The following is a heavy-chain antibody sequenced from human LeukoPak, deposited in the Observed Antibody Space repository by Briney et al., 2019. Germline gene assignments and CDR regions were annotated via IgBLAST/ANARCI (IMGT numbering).Heavy chain of an antibody. CDR1: GFTFRSNW. D-gene: IGHD6-19*01. J-gene: IGHJ4*02. V-gene: IGHV3-7*01. Sequence: PGGSLRLSCPASGFTFRSNWMNEVRPAPARGLEWVAHVQPDGSAKIYADSVKGRFTISRDNAKDSVYLQMNSLRVEDTSVYYCARDFFGWSSLGHWGQGTLVTVSS. CDR2: VQPDGSAK. CDR3: ARDFFGWSSLGH.